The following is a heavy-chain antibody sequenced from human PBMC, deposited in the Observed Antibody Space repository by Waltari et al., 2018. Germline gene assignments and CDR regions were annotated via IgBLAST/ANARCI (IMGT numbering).Heavy chain of an antibody. CDR1: GGSFSGYY. V-gene: IGHV4-34*01. Sequence: QVQLQQWGAGLLKPSETLSLTCAVYGGSFSGYYWRWLRQPPGKGLEWIGEINHSGSTNDNPDIKKRVTISVDTAKNEFSLKVSAVTAADTAVYYGATDSNYKYYYYDYGMDVWGQGTTVTVSS. D-gene: IGHD4-4*01. CDR3: ATDSNYKYYYYDYGMDV. CDR2: INHSGST. J-gene: IGHJ6*02.